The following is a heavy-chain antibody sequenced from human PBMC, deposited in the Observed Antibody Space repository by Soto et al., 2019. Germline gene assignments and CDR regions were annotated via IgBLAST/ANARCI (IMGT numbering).Heavy chain of an antibody. J-gene: IGHJ4*02. D-gene: IGHD6-19*01. CDR3: ARASVSGRRFDY. V-gene: IGHV1-46*03. CDR1: RDGFSSNY. CDR2: INPSGGST. Sequence: ASAKVCSKASRDGFSSNYMHSVRQAPGQGLEWMGVINPSGGSTTYAQKFQGRVTMTRDTSTTTFYMELSSLTSEDTAVYYCARASVSGRRFDYCGEGTLVTVYS.